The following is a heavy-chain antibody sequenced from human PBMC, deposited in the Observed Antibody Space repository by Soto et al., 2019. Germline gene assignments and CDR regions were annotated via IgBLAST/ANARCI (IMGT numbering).Heavy chain of an antibody. Sequence: SETLSLTCTVSGGSISSYYWNWIRQPPGKGLEWIGYVEFSGRTNYNPSLRSRLTISVDTSKNQFSLKLSSVTAADMAVYYCARADCGGDCYSGGFNYWGQGTLVTVSS. J-gene: IGHJ4*02. D-gene: IGHD2-21*02. V-gene: IGHV4-59*01. CDR1: GGSISSYY. CDR2: VEFSGRT. CDR3: ARADCGGDCYSGGFNY.